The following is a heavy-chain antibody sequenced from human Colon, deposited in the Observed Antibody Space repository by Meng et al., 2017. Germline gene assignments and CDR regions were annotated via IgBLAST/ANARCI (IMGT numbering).Heavy chain of an antibody. Sequence: QVQLQQWGAGLGKPSETLSRTCAVYGGSFSGYYCNWIRQPPGKGLEWIGEINHGGITNYNPSLKSRITISVDTSQKQFSLKLTSVTAADTAVYYCVRSSGWVRTGFDPWGQGTLVTVSS. CDR3: VRSSGWVRTGFDP. D-gene: IGHD6-19*01. V-gene: IGHV4-34*01. CDR2: INHGGIT. J-gene: IGHJ5*02. CDR1: GGSFSGYY.